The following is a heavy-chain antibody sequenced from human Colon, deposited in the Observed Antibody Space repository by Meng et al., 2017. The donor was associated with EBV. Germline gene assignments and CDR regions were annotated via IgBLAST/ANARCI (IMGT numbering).Heavy chain of an antibody. D-gene: IGHD3-10*01. J-gene: IGHJ5*02. CDR1: GASFREYC. CDR2: IDHRGNT. V-gene: IGHV4-34*01. CDR3: ARRGPSGNFSP. Sequence: QGELSQWGRGLLNPSATLSRIGAAYGASFREYCWTWIRHPRGKGLEWIGEIDHRGNTKYNPSLKSRVTISLDTSKKQFSLKVSSVTAADSAVYYCARRGPSGNFSPWSQRDLVTVSS.